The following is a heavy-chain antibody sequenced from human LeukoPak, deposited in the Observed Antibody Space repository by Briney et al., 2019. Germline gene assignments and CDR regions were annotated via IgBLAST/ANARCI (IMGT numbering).Heavy chain of an antibody. Sequence: GASVKVSCKASGYTFSGTGWYLYWLRQAPGQGLECMGWIYPNNGATAYAQKFQGRVAMTRDTSITTAYMELSRLRPVDTAVYYCARDGPAQMVDFDYWGQGTLVTVSS. CDR1: GYTFSGTGWY. CDR3: ARDGPAQMVDFDY. CDR2: IYPNNGAT. D-gene: IGHD3-10*01. V-gene: IGHV1-2*02. J-gene: IGHJ4*02.